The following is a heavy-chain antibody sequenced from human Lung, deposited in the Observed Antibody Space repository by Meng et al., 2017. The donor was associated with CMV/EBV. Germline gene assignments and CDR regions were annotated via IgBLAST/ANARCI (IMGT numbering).Heavy chain of an antibody. V-gene: IGHV2-70D*14. J-gene: IGHJ4*02. D-gene: IGHD3-3*01. Sequence: GXXLVXPTETLTLTCTFSGFSLSTSGMRVSWIRQSPGQAPEWLARIDWDDDKFYSPSLKTRLTLSRDTSKNLVVLTITNVDPVDTATYYCARTNADDFWGGYSDFWGQGXPVTVSS. CDR3: ARTNADDFWGGYSDF. CDR2: IDWDDDK. CDR1: GFSLSTSGMR.